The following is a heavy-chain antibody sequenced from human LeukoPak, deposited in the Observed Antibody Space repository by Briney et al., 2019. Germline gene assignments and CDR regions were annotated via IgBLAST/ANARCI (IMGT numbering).Heavy chain of an antibody. CDR2: IEQDGSEK. CDR3: ARVEDSSGYYRPFDY. V-gene: IGHV3-7*01. CDR1: GFTFSSYW. D-gene: IGHD3-22*01. J-gene: IGHJ4*02. Sequence: GGSLRLSCAASGFTFSSYWMSWVRQAPGKGLEWVANIEQDGSEKYYVDSVKGRFTISRDNAKNSLYLQMNSLRAEDTAVYYCARVEDSSGYYRPFDYWGQGTLVTVSS.